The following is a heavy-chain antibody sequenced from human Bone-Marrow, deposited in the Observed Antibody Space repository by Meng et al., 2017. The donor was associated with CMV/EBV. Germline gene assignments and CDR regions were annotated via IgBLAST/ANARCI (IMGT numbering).Heavy chain of an antibody. CDR2: IKEDGSYT. CDR1: GFSFGSYW. CDR3: ARAVGWFDY. J-gene: IGHJ4*02. Sequence: GESLKISCAASGFSFGSYWMTWVRQVSGKGLEFVANIKEDGSYTNHLDSVKGRFTISRDNAKNSLYLQMNSLRADDTAVYYCARAVGWFDYWGQGTLVTVSS. V-gene: IGHV3-7*03. D-gene: IGHD6-19*01.